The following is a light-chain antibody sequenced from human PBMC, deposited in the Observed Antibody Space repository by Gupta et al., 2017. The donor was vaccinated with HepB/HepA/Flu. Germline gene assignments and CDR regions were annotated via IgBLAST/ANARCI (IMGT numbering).Light chain of an antibody. CDR2: VNSDGSH. Sequence: QLVLTQSPSASASLGASVKLTCTLSSRHSTYAIAWHQQQSEKGPRYLMKVNSDGSHSKGDGIPDRFSGSSSGAERDLIISSLQSEDEADYYCQTWGTGIWVFGGGTKLTVL. V-gene: IGLV4-69*01. CDR1: SRHSTYA. CDR3: QTWGTGIWV. J-gene: IGLJ3*02.